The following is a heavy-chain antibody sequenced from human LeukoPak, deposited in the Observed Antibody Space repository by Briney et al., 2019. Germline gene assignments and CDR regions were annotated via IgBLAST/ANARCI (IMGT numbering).Heavy chain of an antibody. J-gene: IGHJ6*02. D-gene: IGHD3-22*01. Sequence: SETLSLTCAVYGGSFSGYYWSWISQPPGKGLEWLGEINHSGSTNYNPSLKSRVTISVDTSKNQFSLKLSSVTAADTAVYYCARGWGDSSGYYYYRYYYYGMDVWGQGTTVTVSS. CDR1: GGSFSGYY. CDR2: INHSGST. V-gene: IGHV4-34*01. CDR3: ARGWGDSSGYYYYRYYYYGMDV.